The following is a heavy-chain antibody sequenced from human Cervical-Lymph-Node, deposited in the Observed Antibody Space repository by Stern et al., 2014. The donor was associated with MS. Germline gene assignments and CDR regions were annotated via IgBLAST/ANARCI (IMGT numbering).Heavy chain of an antibody. Sequence: VQLVESGPGLVKPSQTLSLTCTVSGGSISSGDYLWSWIRQHPGKGLAWIGYIYYSGGAYYNKSLKSRVTISVDTSKNQFSLKLSSVTAADTAVYYCARSSSWPHLFDYWGQGTLVTVSS. D-gene: IGHD6-13*01. V-gene: IGHV4-31*03. CDR1: GGSISSGDYL. J-gene: IGHJ4*02. CDR3: ARSSSWPHLFDY. CDR2: IYYSGGA.